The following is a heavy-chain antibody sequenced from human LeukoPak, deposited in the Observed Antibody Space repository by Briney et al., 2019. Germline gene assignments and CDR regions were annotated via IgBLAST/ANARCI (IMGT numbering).Heavy chain of an antibody. J-gene: IGHJ6*04. CDR3: AELAITMIGGV. V-gene: IGHV3-48*04. D-gene: IGHD3-10*02. CDR1: GFTFSTYS. CDR2: ISSSGSTI. Sequence: GGSLRLSCAASGFTFSTYSMNWVRQAPGKGLEWVSYISSSGSTIYYADSVKGRFTISRDNAKNSLYLQMNSLRAEDTAVYYCAELAITMIGGVWGKGTTVTISS.